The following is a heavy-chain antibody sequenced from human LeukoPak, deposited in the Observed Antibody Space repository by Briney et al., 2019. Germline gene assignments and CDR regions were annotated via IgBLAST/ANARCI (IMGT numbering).Heavy chain of an antibody. CDR2: ISSDGSNK. V-gene: IGHV3-30-3*01. Sequence: GGSLRLSCAASEFLFSTYAMHWVRQAPGKGLEWLAVISSDGSNKYYADSVKGRFTISRDNAKNSLYLQMSSLTAEDTAVYYCVRDGRGGYWGQGTVVTVSS. CDR1: EFLFSTYA. CDR3: VRDGRGGY. J-gene: IGHJ4*02.